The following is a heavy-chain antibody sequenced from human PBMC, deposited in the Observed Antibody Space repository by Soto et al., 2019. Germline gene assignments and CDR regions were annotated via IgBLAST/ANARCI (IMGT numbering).Heavy chain of an antibody. CDR2: INAGNGNT. CDR3: ARVGIAVAGNRLSTDYFDY. V-gene: IGHV1-3*01. Sequence: AAVKVSCKASVYTFTSDAMHWVRHAPGQRLEWMGWINAGNGNTKYSQKFQGRVTITRDTSASTAYMELRRLRSEDTAVYYCARVGIAVAGNRLSTDYFDYWGQGTLVTVSS. CDR1: VYTFTSDA. J-gene: IGHJ4*02. D-gene: IGHD6-19*01.